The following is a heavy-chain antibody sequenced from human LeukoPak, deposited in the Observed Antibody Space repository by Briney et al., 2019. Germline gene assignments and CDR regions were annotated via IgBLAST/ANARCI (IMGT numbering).Heavy chain of an antibody. CDR1: GYTFTSYA. CDR3: ARLALYSSSWHY. J-gene: IGHJ4*02. Sequence: ASVKVSCKASGYTFTSYAMHWVRQAPGQRLEWMGWINAGNGNTKYSQKFQGRVTITRDTSASTAYMELSSLRSEDTAVYYCARLALYSSSWHYWGQGTLVTVSS. CDR2: INAGNGNT. D-gene: IGHD6-13*01. V-gene: IGHV1-3*01.